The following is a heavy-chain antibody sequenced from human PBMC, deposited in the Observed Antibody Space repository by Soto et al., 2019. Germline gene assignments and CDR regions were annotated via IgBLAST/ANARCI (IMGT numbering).Heavy chain of an antibody. D-gene: IGHD2-2*02. CDR1: GYTFTSYG. Sequence: ASVKVSCKASGYTFTSYGISWVRQAPGQGLEWMGWISAYNGNTNYAQKLQGRVTMTTDTSTSTAYMELRSLRSDDTAVYYCARVLGVVVPAAIFIFENWFDPWGQGNLVTVSS. CDR2: ISAYNGNT. V-gene: IGHV1-18*01. J-gene: IGHJ5*02. CDR3: ARVLGVVVPAAIFIFENWFDP.